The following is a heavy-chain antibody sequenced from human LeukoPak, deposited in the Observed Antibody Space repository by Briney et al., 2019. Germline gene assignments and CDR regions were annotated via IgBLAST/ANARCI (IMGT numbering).Heavy chain of an antibody. Sequence: GRSLRLSCAAPGFTFSSYGMHWVRQAPGKGLAWVAVIWYDGTTKYYADSVKGRFTISRDNSKNTLYLQMNSLRAEDTAVYYCAKAYSASEQWLVRGFDYWGQGTLVTVSS. CDR3: AKAYSASEQWLVRGFDY. CDR1: GFTFSSYG. D-gene: IGHD6-19*01. CDR2: IWYDGTTK. J-gene: IGHJ4*02. V-gene: IGHV3-33*06.